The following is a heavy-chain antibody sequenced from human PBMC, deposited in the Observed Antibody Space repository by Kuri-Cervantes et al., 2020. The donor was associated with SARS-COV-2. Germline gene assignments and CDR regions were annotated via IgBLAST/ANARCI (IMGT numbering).Heavy chain of an antibody. CDR1: GFTFSDYY. D-gene: IGHD5-24*01. V-gene: IGHV3-11*01. Sequence: GESLKISCAASGFTFSDYYMSWIRQAPGKGLEWVSYISSSGSTIYYADSVKGQFTISRDNAKNSLYLQMNSLRAEDTAVYYCARPEMVRGVDYWGQGTPVTVSS. J-gene: IGHJ4*02. CDR3: ARPEMVRGVDY. CDR2: ISSSGSTI.